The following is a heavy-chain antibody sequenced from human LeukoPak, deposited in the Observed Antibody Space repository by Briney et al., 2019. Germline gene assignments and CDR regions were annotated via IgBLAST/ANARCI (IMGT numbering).Heavy chain of an antibody. J-gene: IGHJ3*01. CDR3: TRGYFYNSREAFDV. Sequence: PSETLSLTCTISGAAVSSGAYFWTWVRQPAGKGMEWIGRIYTSGSTDYNPSLKSRLTISADTSKNEFSMTLTSVSAADTAVYFCTRGYFYNSREAFDVWGQGTMVRVSS. D-gene: IGHD2/OR15-2a*01. CDR1: GAAVSSGAYF. CDR2: IYTSGST. V-gene: IGHV4-61*02.